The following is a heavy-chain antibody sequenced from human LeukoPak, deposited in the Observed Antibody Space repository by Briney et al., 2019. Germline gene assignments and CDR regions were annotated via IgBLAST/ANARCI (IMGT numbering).Heavy chain of an antibody. J-gene: IGHJ4*02. CDR3: ARRAYYYDSSGYLLEYYFDY. Sequence: PSETLSLTCTVSGGSISSSSYYWGWIRQPPGKGLEWIGSIYYSGSTYYNPSLKSRVTISVDTSKNQFSLKLSSVTAADTAVYYCARRAYYYDSSGYLLEYYFDYWGQGTLVTVSS. D-gene: IGHD3-22*01. CDR1: GGSISSSSYY. V-gene: IGHV4-39*07. CDR2: IYYSGST.